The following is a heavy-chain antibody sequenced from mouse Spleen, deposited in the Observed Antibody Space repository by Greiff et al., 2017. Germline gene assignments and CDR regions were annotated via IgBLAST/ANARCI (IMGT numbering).Heavy chain of an antibody. Sequence: QVQLQQSGAELARPGASVKLSCKASGYTFTSYGISWVKQRTGQGLEWIGEIYPRSGTTYYNETFKGQATLTADKSSSTAYMELRSLTSEDSAVYVGARSGYDGSSYAMDYWGQGTSGTVSS. CDR1: GYTFTSYG. D-gene: IGHD1-3*01. CDR3: ARSGYDGSSYAMDY. V-gene: IGHV1-81*01. CDR2: IYPRSGTT. J-gene: IGHJ4*01.